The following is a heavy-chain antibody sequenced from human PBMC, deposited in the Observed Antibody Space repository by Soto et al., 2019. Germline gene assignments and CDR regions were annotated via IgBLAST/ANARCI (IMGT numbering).Heavy chain of an antibody. CDR2: ISAYNGNT. CDR3: ARDAPSPITMIVVVIPFDY. V-gene: IGHV1-18*04. CDR1: GYTFTSYG. J-gene: IGHJ4*02. D-gene: IGHD3-22*01. Sequence: ASVKVSCKASGYTFTSYGISWVRQAPGQGLEWMGWISAYNGNTNYAQKLQGRVTMTTDTSTSTAYMELRSLRSDDTAVYYCARDAPSPITMIVVVIPFDYWGQGTLVTVSS.